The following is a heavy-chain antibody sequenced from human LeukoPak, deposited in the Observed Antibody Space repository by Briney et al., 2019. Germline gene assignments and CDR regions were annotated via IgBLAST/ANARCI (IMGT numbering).Heavy chain of an antibody. CDR3: ARHRKGSYHDYDFDY. CDR1: GGSISSGSCY. V-gene: IGHV4-61*02. CDR2: IYTSGST. Sequence: SETLSLTCTVSGGSISSGSCYWSWIRQPAGKGLEWIGRIYTSGSTNYNPSLKSRVTISVDTSKNQFSLKLSSVTAADTAVYYCARHRKGSYHDYDFDYWGQGTLVTVSS. D-gene: IGHD1-26*01. J-gene: IGHJ4*02.